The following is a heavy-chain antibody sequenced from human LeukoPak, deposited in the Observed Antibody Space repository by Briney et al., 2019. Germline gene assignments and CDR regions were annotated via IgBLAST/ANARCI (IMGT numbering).Heavy chain of an antibody. Sequence: GESLKISCKGSGYSFTSYWIGWVRQMPGKGLGWMGIIYPGDSDTRYSPSFQGQVTISADKSISTAYLQWSSLKASDTAMYYCARVGSSWYNWFDPWGQGTLVTVSS. CDR1: GYSFTSYW. CDR2: IYPGDSDT. V-gene: IGHV5-51*01. D-gene: IGHD6-13*01. CDR3: ARVGSSWYNWFDP. J-gene: IGHJ5*02.